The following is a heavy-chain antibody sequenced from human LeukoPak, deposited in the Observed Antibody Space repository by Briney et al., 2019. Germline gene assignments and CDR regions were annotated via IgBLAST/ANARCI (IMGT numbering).Heavy chain of an antibody. CDR2: ISSSSSYT. CDR3: ARDRPDYFGDFSHYFDY. V-gene: IGHV3-11*05. CDR1: GFTFSDYY. D-gene: IGHD3-16*01. Sequence: GGSIRLSRAASGFTFSDYYMSWIRQAPGKGLEWVSFISSSSSYTNYADSVQGRFTISRDNAKNSLYLQMNSLRAEDTAVYYCARDRPDYFGDFSHYFDYWGQGPLVNVSA. J-gene: IGHJ4*02.